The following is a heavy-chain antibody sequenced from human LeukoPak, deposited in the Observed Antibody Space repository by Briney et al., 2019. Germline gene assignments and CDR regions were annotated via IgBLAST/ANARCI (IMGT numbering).Heavy chain of an antibody. Sequence: ASVKVSCKASGYTFTSYGISWVRQAPGQGLEWMGCVSAYNGNTNYAQKLQGRVTMTTDTSTSTAYMELRSLRSDDTAVYYCARRIAAAGAFNWFDPWGQGTLVTVSS. D-gene: IGHD6-13*01. CDR1: GYTFTSYG. CDR2: VSAYNGNT. CDR3: ARRIAAAGAFNWFDP. V-gene: IGHV1-18*01. J-gene: IGHJ5*02.